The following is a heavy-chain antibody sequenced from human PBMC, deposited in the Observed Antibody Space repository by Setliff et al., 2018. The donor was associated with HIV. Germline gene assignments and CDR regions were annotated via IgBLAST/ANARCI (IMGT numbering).Heavy chain of an antibody. CDR1: GFTFSSHN. V-gene: IGHV3-48*01. Sequence: SLRLSCAASGFTFSSHNMNWVRQAPGKGLEWVSSISPSGSTIYYADSVKGRFTISRDNAKNSLYLQMNSLRAEDTAVYYCARDPGYSSGRYGLYYYYYMDVWGKGTTVTVSS. J-gene: IGHJ6*03. CDR2: ISPSGSTI. D-gene: IGHD6-19*01. CDR3: ARDPGYSSGRYGLYYYYYMDV.